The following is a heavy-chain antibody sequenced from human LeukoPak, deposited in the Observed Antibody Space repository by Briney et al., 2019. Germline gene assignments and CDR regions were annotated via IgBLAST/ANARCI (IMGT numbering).Heavy chain of an antibody. CDR1: GFTFSSYE. CDR2: TSSSAGTT. Sequence: PGGSLRLSCAASGFTFSSYEMNWVRQAPGKGLEWVSYTSSSAGTTYYADSVKGRFTISRDNAKNSLYLQMNSLRAEDTAVYFCARQQQQLWYDWGQGTLVTVSS. V-gene: IGHV3-48*03. J-gene: IGHJ4*02. D-gene: IGHD5-18*01. CDR3: ARQQQQLWYD.